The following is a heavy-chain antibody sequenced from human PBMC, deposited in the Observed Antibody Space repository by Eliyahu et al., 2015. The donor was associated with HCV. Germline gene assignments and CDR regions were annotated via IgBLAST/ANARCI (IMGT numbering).Heavy chain of an antibody. CDR1: GYRFSSYW. CDR3: AREAYNGGWYVDS. CDR2: IFPGDSDT. D-gene: IGHD6-19*01. J-gene: IGHJ4*02. Sequence: EVQLVQSGAEVKKPGESLKISCKGSGYRFSSYWIAWVRQXPGKGLEWMGIIFPGDSDTRYSPSFQGQVTISADKSISTAYLQWGSLKASDTAMYYCAREAYNGGWYVDSWGQGTLVTVSS. V-gene: IGHV5-51*01.